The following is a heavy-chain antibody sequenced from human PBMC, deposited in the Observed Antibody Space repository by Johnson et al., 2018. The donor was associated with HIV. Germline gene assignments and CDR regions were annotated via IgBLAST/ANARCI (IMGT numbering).Heavy chain of an antibody. J-gene: IGHJ3*02. D-gene: IGHD2-8*01. Sequence: QEQLVESGGGVVQSGRSLRLSCAASGFTFSSYGMHWVRQAPGKGLEWVAVISYDGSNKYYADSVKGRFTISRDNYKNTLYLHMNSLRAEDTAVYYCAKDRGLYSFDIWGQGTMVTVSS. CDR2: ISYDGSNK. CDR3: AKDRGLYSFDI. CDR1: GFTFSSYG. V-gene: IGHV3-30*18.